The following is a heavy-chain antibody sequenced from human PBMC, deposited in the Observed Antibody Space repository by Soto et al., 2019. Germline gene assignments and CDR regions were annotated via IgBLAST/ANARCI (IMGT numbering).Heavy chain of an antibody. J-gene: IGHJ4*02. CDR1: GGSVSSGSYY. CDR3: AGAFSGSGSYYFDY. Sequence: SETLSLTCTVSGGSVSSGSYYWSWIRQPPGKGLEWIGEVIHSGSTNYSPSLKSRVTISLDTSKNQFSLNLNSVTAADTAVYYCAGAFSGSGSYYFDYWARGTLVTVSS. D-gene: IGHD3-10*01. CDR2: VIHSGST. V-gene: IGHV4-61*01.